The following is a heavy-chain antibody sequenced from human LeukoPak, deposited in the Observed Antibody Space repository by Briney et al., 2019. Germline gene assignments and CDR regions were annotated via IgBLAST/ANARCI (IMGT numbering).Heavy chain of an antibody. CDR1: GGSFSGYY. V-gene: IGHV4-34*01. Sequence: PSETLSLTCAVYGGSFSGYYWSWIRQPPGKGLEWIGEINHSGSTNYNPSLKSRVTISVDTSKNQFSLKLSSVTAADTAVYYCARGIAVAGTGSPGFDYWGQGTLVTVSS. CDR2: INHSGST. D-gene: IGHD6-19*01. CDR3: ARGIAVAGTGSPGFDY. J-gene: IGHJ4*02.